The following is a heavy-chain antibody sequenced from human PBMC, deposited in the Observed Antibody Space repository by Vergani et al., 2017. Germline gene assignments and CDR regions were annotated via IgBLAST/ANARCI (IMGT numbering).Heavy chain of an antibody. Sequence: QVQLVQSGAEVRKPGASVTVSCKSSGYTFIHYDISWVRQASGQGLEWMGWMSSNSGNTGYAQKFQGRITMNRDTSISTAFMELSSLTSDDTAVYYCVGGSSSTFDFWGQGTLVTVSS. CDR2: MSSNSGNT. D-gene: IGHD6-6*01. J-gene: IGHJ4*02. CDR1: GYTFIHYD. CDR3: VGGSSSTFDF. V-gene: IGHV1-8*01.